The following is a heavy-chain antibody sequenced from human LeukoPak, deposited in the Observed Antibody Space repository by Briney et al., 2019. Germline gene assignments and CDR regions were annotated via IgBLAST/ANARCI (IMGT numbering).Heavy chain of an antibody. CDR3: ARDSDVHDYGDKAGSTENDY. CDR1: GFTFSSYW. V-gene: IGHV3-7*01. Sequence: GGSLRLSCAASGFTFSSYWMSWVGQAPGKGLEWVANIKQDGSEKYYVDSVKGRFTISRDNAKNSLYLQMNSLRAEDTAVYYCARDSDVHDYGDKAGSTENDYWGQGTLVTVSS. J-gene: IGHJ4*02. D-gene: IGHD4-17*01. CDR2: IKQDGSEK.